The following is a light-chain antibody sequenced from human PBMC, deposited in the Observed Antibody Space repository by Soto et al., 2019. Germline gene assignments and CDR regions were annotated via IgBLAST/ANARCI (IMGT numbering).Light chain of an antibody. Sequence: DIQMTQSPSTLSASVGDRVTITCRARQSSSSWLAWYQQKPGKAPTLLIYDASCLESGVPARFSGSGSGTEFTLTISSLQPDDVATYYCQQYNSYWTFGQGTKVEIK. CDR3: QQYNSYWT. V-gene: IGKV1-5*01. CDR1: QSSSSW. J-gene: IGKJ1*01. CDR2: DAS.